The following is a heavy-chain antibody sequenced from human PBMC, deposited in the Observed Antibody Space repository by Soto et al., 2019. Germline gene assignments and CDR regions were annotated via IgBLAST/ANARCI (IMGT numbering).Heavy chain of an antibody. CDR2: ISGSGGST. CDR1: GFTFSNYA. V-gene: IGHV3-23*01. J-gene: IGHJ4*02. CDR3: ARPEYSSGFMVLDY. Sequence: EVQLLESGGGLVQPGGSLRLSCAASGFTFSNYAMSWVRQAPGKGLEWVSAISGSGGSTYYADSVKGRFTISRDTSKNTLYLQMNNLRAEDTAAYYCARPEYSSGFMVLDYWGQGTLVTVSS. D-gene: IGHD6-19*01.